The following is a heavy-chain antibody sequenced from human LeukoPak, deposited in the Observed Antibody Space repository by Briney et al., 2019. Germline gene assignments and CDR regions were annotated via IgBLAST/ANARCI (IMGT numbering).Heavy chain of an antibody. J-gene: IGHJ4*02. CDR1: GFTFSSYG. Sequence: GGSLRLSCAASGFTFSSYGMHWVRQAPGKGLEWVAVIWYDGSNKYYADSVKGRFTISRDNSKNTLYLQMNSLRAEDTAVYYCAKEVSAWFGGVMPGWGQGTLVTVSS. D-gene: IGHD3-16*01. V-gene: IGHV3-33*06. CDR2: IWYDGSNK. CDR3: AKEVSAWFGGVMPG.